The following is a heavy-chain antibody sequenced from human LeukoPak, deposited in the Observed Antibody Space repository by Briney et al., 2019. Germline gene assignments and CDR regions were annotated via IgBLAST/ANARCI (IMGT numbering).Heavy chain of an antibody. J-gene: IGHJ6*03. CDR1: GGSISSSSYY. V-gene: IGHV4-39*07. Sequence: SETLSLTCTVSGGSISSSSYYWGWIRQPPGKGLEWIGSIYYSGSTYYNPSLKSRVTISVDTSKNQFSLKLSSVTAADTAVYYCARESPWGLGAYYYYYMDVWGKGTTVTVSS. CDR2: IYYSGST. CDR3: ARESPWGLGAYYYYYMDV. D-gene: IGHD7-27*01.